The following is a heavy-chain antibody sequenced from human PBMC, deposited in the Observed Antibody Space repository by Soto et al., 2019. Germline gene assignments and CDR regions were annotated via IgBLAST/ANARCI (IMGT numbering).Heavy chain of an antibody. J-gene: IGHJ4*01. CDR1: GFGFTFSTSA. D-gene: IGHD2-2*01. V-gene: IGHV3-23*01. CDR3: AKDSHWAIISPTPDY. Sequence: GGSLRLSCAASGFGFTFSTSAMSWVRQAPGKGLEWVSTFRESGGTTHYANSVKGRFTISRDTSKNMLYLQMNSLRAKDTAIYYCAKDSHWAIISPTPDYGGHGTLVTVSS. CDR2: FRESGGTT.